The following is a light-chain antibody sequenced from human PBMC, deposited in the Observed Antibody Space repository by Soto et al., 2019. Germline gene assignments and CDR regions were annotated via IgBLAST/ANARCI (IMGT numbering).Light chain of an antibody. CDR2: GNS. CDR3: QSYDSSLRLYV. V-gene: IGLV1-40*01. J-gene: IGLJ1*01. CDR1: SSNIGAGYD. Sequence: QSVLTQPPSVSGAPGQRVTISCTGSSSNIGAGYDVHWYQQLPGTAPKLLIYGNSNRPSGVPDRFSGSKSGTSASLAITGLQAEYEADYYCQSYDSSLRLYVFGTGTKLTVL.